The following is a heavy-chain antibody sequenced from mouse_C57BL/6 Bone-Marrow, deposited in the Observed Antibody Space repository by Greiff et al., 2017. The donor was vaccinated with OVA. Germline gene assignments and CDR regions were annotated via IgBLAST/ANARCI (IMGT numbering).Heavy chain of an antibody. CDR2: IYPGDGDT. J-gene: IGHJ4*01. V-gene: IGHV1-82*01. D-gene: IGHD2-4*01. CDR1: GYAFSSSW. Sequence: VQLQQSGPELVKPGASVKISCKASGYAFSSSWMNWVKQRPGKGLEWIGRIYPGDGDTNYNGKFKGKATLTADKSSSTAYMQLSSLTSEDSAVYFCARRDYLYAMDYWGQGTSVTVSS. CDR3: ARRDYLYAMDY.